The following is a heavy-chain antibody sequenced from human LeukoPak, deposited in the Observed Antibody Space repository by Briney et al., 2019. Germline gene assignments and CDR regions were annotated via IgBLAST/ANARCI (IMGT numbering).Heavy chain of an antibody. CDR1: GFTFSSYV. D-gene: IGHD6-19*01. Sequence: GGSQRLSCAASGFTFSSYVMSWVRQAPGKGLEWVSVISGRGGSTYYADSVKGRFTISRDNSKNTLYLQMNSLRAEDTAVYYCAKSSASEGYSSGWYDIDYWGQGTLVTVSS. CDR2: ISGRGGST. CDR3: AKSSASEGYSSGWYDIDY. V-gene: IGHV3-23*01. J-gene: IGHJ4*02.